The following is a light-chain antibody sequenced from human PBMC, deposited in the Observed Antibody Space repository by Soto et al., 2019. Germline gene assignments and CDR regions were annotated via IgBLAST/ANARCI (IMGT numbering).Light chain of an antibody. CDR2: DAS. CDR1: QSVSSY. J-gene: IGKJ4*01. Sequence: EIVXTXSPXXLSLSPGERATLSCRASQSVSSYLAWYQQKPGQAPRLLIYDASNRATGIPARFSGSGSGTDFTLTISSLEPEDFALYYCQQRSNWPPLTFGGGTKVEI. V-gene: IGKV3-11*01. CDR3: QQRSNWPPLT.